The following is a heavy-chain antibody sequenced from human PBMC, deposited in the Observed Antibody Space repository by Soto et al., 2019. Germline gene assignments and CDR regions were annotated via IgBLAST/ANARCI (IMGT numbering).Heavy chain of an antibody. CDR2: ISAYNGNT. V-gene: IGHV1-18*01. J-gene: IGHJ5*02. Sequence: EASVKVSCKASGYTFTSYGISWVRQAPGQGLEWMGWISAYNGNTNYAQKLQGRVTMTTDTSTSTAYMELRSLRSDDTAVYYCAIFYYGSGSELRYNWFDPWGQGTLVTVSS. D-gene: IGHD3-10*01. CDR3: AIFYYGSGSELRYNWFDP. CDR1: GYTFTSYG.